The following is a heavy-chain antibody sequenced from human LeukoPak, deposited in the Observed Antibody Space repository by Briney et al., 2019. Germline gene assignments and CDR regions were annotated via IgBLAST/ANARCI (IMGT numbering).Heavy chain of an antibody. J-gene: IGHJ4*02. CDR1: GYTFTSYD. Sequence: GASVKVSCKASGYTFTSYDINWVRQATGQGLEWMGWMNPNSGNTGYAQKFQGRVTMTRNTSISTAYMELSSLRAEDTAVYYCARDAKLRFLAPFDYWGQGTLVTVSS. V-gene: IGHV1-8*01. CDR3: ARDAKLRFLAPFDY. CDR2: MNPNSGNT. D-gene: IGHD3-3*01.